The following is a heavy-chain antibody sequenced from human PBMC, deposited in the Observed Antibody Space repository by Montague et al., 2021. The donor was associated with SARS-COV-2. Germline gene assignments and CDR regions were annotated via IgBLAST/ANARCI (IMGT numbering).Heavy chain of an antibody. Sequence: SLRLSCAASGFYFSYAMHWVRQAPGKGLMWLSNINGDGSFTRYADSVKGRFTISRDIPKNTLYLQMNSLTAEDTAVYYCARHRIVPGGFDYWGQGTLVTVSS. CDR3: ARHRIVPGGFDY. D-gene: IGHD2-2*01. CDR2: INGDGSFT. J-gene: IGHJ4*02. V-gene: IGHV3-74*01. CDR1: GFYFSYA.